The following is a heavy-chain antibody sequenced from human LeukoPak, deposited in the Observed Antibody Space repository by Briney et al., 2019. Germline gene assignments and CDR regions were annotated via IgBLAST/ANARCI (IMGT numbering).Heavy chain of an antibody. D-gene: IGHD6-13*01. CDR2: MNPNSGNT. Sequence: GASVKVSCKASGYTFTSYDINWVRQAPGQGLEWMGWMNPNSGNTGYAQKFQGRVTMTRNTSISTAYMELSSLRSEDTAVYYCARGRKGKQQLVPDYWGQGTLVTVSS. V-gene: IGHV1-8*01. CDR3: ARGRKGKQQLVPDY. CDR1: GYTFTSYD. J-gene: IGHJ4*02.